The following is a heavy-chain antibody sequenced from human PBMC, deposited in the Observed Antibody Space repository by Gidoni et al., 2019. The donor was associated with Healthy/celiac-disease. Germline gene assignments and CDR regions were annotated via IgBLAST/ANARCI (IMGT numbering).Heavy chain of an antibody. CDR3: AIGPGPTHDFVY. Sequence: QMIESGGGWVHPGGCLRLYSTTSGITFSSYAMSWFRQAPGKGLDWCSAISCSGGITYYADSVKRRFTVSGVNSKTTPYPQCCSLSPEDTAVYYCAIGPGPTHDFVYCGQRTLVTVSS. CDR1: GITFSSYA. CDR2: ISCSGGIT. V-gene: IGHV3-23*01. D-gene: IGHD2-15*01. J-gene: IGHJ4*02.